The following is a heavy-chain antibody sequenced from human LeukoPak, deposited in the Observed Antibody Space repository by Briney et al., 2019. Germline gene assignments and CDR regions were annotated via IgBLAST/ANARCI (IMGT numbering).Heavy chain of an antibody. CDR3: ATDSSGYDAFDI. D-gene: IGHD3-22*01. CDR1: GYTFTSYD. CDR2: MNPNSGNT. V-gene: IGHV1-8*01. J-gene: IGHJ3*02. Sequence: ASGKASCKASGYTFTSYDINWVRQATGQGLEWRGWMNPNSGNTGYAQKFQGRVTMTRNTSISTAYMELSSLRSEDTAVYYCATDSSGYDAFDIWGQGTMVTVCS.